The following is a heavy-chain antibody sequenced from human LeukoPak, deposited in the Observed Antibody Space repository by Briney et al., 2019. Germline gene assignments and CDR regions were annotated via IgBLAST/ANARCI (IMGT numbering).Heavy chain of an antibody. Sequence: GGSLRLSCAASGFAFSSYTMNWVRQAPGKGLEWVSSISCGGSYIYYADSLKGRFTISRDNDKHSLYLQMNSLRAGDTALYHSARVIPVAGYYYGMDVWGQGTTVTVSS. CDR1: GFAFSSYT. CDR2: ISCGGSYI. CDR3: ARVIPVAGYYYGMDV. J-gene: IGHJ6*02. D-gene: IGHD6-19*01. V-gene: IGHV3-21*06.